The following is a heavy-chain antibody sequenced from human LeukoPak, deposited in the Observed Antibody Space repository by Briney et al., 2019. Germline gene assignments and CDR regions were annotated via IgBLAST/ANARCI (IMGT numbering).Heavy chain of an antibody. D-gene: IGHD6-13*01. V-gene: IGHV1-2*02. CDR3: ARGLQLTR. CDR1: GYTFIDHY. Sequence: ASVKVSCKASGYTFIDHYIHWLRQAPGQGLEWMGWINPDNGGTNYTQKFLGRVIMTRDTSISTACMELRRLKSDDTAFYYCARGLQLTRWGQGTLVIVSS. CDR2: INPDNGGT. J-gene: IGHJ4*02.